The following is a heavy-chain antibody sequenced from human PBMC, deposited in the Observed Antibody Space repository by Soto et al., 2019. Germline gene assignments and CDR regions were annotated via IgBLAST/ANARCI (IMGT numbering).Heavy chain of an antibody. Sequence: GGSLRLSCAASGFTFSSYAMSWVRQAPGKGLEWVSAISGSGGSTYYADSVKGRFTISRDNSKNTLYLQMNSLRAEDTAVYYCATDVNSYDYDTSGWDAFDIWGQGTMVTVSS. CDR1: GFTFSSYA. D-gene: IGHD3-22*01. J-gene: IGHJ3*02. CDR2: ISGSGGST. V-gene: IGHV3-23*01. CDR3: ATDVNSYDYDTSGWDAFDI.